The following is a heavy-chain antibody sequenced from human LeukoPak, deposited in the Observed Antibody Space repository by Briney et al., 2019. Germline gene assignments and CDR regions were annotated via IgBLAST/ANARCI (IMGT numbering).Heavy chain of an antibody. Sequence: ASVKVSCKAFGYTFNVYYMHWMRQAPGQGPEWMGWINPNSGDTNYAQKLQGRVTMTRDTSISTTYMELSRLRFDDTAVYYCARDGSLDVWGQGTTVTVSS. CDR1: GYTFNVYY. V-gene: IGHV1-2*02. D-gene: IGHD6-13*01. CDR2: INPNSGDT. J-gene: IGHJ6*02. CDR3: ARDGSLDV.